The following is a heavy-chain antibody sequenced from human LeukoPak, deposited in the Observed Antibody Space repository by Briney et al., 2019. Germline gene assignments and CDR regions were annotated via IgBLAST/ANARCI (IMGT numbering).Heavy chain of an antibody. J-gene: IGHJ4*02. CDR2: IYYSGST. CDR3: ASGTGSRYFDWPLDY. Sequence: PSETLSLTCTVSGGSISSYYWSWIRRPPGKGLEWIGYIYYSGSTNYNPSLKSRVTISVDTSKNQFSLKLSSVTAADTAVYYCASGTGSRYFDWPLDYWGQGTLVTVSS. CDR1: GGSISSYY. D-gene: IGHD3-9*01. V-gene: IGHV4-59*08.